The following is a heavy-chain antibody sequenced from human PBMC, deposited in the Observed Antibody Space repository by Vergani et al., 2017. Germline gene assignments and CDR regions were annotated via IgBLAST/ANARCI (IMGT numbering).Heavy chain of an antibody. Sequence: QVQLQESGPGLVKPSQTLSLTCTVSGGSISSGDYYWSWIRQPPGKGLAWIGYIYYSGRTYYNPSLKSRVTISVDTSKNQFSLKLSSVAAADTAVYYCARVGSFRRGPDYWGQGTLVTVSS. CDR1: GGSISSGDYY. J-gene: IGHJ4*02. CDR2: IYYSGRT. CDR3: ARVGSFRRGPDY. V-gene: IGHV4-30-4*01. D-gene: IGHD2-15*01.